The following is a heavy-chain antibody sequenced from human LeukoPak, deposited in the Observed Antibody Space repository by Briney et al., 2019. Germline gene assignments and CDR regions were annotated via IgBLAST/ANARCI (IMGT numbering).Heavy chain of an antibody. V-gene: IGHV3-30*04. J-gene: IGHJ3*02. CDR3: ARPKLRYFDWYDAFDI. CDR2: ISYDGSNK. CDR1: GFTFSSYA. D-gene: IGHD3-9*01. Sequence: GGSLRLSCAASGFTFSSYAMHWVRQAPGKGLEWVAVISYDGSNKYYADSVKGRFTISRDNSKNTLYLQMNSLRAENTAVYYCARPKLRYFDWYDAFDIWGQGTMVTVSS.